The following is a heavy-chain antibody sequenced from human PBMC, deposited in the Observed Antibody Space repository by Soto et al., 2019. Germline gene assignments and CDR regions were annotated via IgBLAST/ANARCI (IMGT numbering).Heavy chain of an antibody. CDR3: ATQYSSSWYGL. D-gene: IGHD6-13*01. Sequence: SETLSLTCTVSGGSISSSSYYWGWIRQPPGKGLEWIGSIYYSGSTYYNPSLKSRVTISVDTSKNQFSLKLSSVTAADTAVYHCATQYSSSWYGLWGQGTLVTVSS. V-gene: IGHV4-39*01. CDR1: GGSISSSSYY. CDR2: IYYSGST. J-gene: IGHJ5*02.